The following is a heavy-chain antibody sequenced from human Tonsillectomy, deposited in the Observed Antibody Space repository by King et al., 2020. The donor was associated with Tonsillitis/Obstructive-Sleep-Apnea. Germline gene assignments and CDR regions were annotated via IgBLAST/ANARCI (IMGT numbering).Heavy chain of an antibody. CDR2: IYYSGDT. D-gene: IGHD3-16*01. Sequence: VQLQESGPGVVKPSQTLSLTCAVSGGSISSGGYYWSWIRQLPGKGLEWMGYIYYSGDTYYNPSLKSRLTISVDPSQNQFSLKLRSVTAADTAVYYCARDRRTLGNFDYWGQGTLVTVSS. J-gene: IGHJ4*02. CDR3: ARDRRTLGNFDY. CDR1: GGSISSGGYY. V-gene: IGHV4-31*11.